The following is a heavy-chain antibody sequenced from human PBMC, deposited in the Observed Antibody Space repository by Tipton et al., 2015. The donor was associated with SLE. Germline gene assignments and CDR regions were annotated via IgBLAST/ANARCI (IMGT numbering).Heavy chain of an antibody. CDR1: GGSISSYY. Sequence: TLSLTCTVSGGSISSYYWSWIRQPPGKGLEWIGYIYYSGSTNYNPSLKSRVTISVDTSKNQFSLKLSSVTAEDTAVYYCARRLTRYSGYDYFDYWGQGTLVTVSS. D-gene: IGHD5-12*01. J-gene: IGHJ4*02. CDR2: IYYSGST. CDR3: ARRLTRYSGYDYFDY. V-gene: IGHV4-59*08.